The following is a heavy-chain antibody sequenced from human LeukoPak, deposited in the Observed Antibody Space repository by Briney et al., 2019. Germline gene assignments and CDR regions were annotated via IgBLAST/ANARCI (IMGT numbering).Heavy chain of an antibody. Sequence: GGSLRLSCVASGFTFSTYAMNWARQAPGKGLEWVSAISSGGTTYYADSVKGRFSISRDNSKNTVYLQMNSLRAEDTAVYYCATRQTTVDYYDCWGQGTLVTVSS. CDR1: GFTFSTYA. J-gene: IGHJ4*02. CDR3: ATRQTTVDYYDC. D-gene: IGHD4-23*01. V-gene: IGHV3-23*01. CDR2: ISSGGTT.